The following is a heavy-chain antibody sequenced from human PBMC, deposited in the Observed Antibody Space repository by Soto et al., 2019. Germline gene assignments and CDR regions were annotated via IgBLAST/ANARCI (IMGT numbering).Heavy chain of an antibody. V-gene: IGHV1-69*06. J-gene: IGHJ6*02. CDR2: IIPIFGTA. CDR1: GGTFSSYA. CDR3: ARSVPIAAAHYYYYGMDV. Sequence: ASVKVSCKASGGTFSSYAISWVRRAPGQGLEWMGGIIPIFGTANYAQKFQGRVTITADKSTSTAYMELSSLRSEDTAVYYCARSVPIAAAHYYYYGMDVWGQGTTVTVSS. D-gene: IGHD6-13*01.